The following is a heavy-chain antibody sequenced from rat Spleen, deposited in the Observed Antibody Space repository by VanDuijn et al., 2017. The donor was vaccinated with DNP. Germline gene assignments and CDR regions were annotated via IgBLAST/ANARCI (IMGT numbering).Heavy chain of an antibody. J-gene: IGHJ2*01. CDR1: GFTFSDYN. CDR3: ASWAPIAPLSTSNY. D-gene: IGHD1-2*01. CDR2: ISYDGLST. Sequence: EVQLVESGGGLVQPGRSLKLSCVASGFTFSDYNMVWVRQAPKKGLEWVATISYDGLSTNYRDSVKGRFTISRDNAENTVYLQMSSLRSEDTATYYCASWAPIAPLSTSNYWGQGVMVTVSS. V-gene: IGHV5-7*01.